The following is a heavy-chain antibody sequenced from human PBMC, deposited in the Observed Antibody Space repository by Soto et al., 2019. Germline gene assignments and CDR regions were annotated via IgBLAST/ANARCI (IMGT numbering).Heavy chain of an antibody. CDR3: ARVGIGVYHFDY. V-gene: IGHV3-74*01. Sequence: EVQLVESGGGLVQPGGSLRLSCAASGFTFSSYWMHWVRQAPGKGLVWVSRINSDGSTTSYVDSVKGRFTISRDNAKNTLYLQMNSLRAEDTAVYYCARVGIGVYHFDYWGQGTLVTVSS. CDR2: INSDGSTT. CDR1: GFTFSSYW. J-gene: IGHJ4*02. D-gene: IGHD3-16*01.